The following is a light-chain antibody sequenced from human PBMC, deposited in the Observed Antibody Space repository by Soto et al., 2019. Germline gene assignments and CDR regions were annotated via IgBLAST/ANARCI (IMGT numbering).Light chain of an antibody. Sequence: EIVMTQSPATLSVSPGERATLSCRASQSVSSNLAWYQQKPGQAPRLLIYGASTRATGIPARFSGSGSGTEFTLTISSLQSEDFAVYYCQQYNNWPFSITVGQGKRLESK. J-gene: IGKJ5*01. V-gene: IGKV3-15*01. CDR2: GAS. CDR1: QSVSSN. CDR3: QQYNNWPFSIT.